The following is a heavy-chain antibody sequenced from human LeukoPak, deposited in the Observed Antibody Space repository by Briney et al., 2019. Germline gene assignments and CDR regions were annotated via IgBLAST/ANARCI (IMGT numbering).Heavy chain of an antibody. D-gene: IGHD3-22*01. CDR3: ARDTNYYDSSGYYY. CDR2: ISSSSSYI. J-gene: IGHJ4*02. V-gene: IGHV3-21*01. CDR1: GFTFSSYS. Sequence: PGGSLRLSCAASGFTFSSYSMNWVRQAPGKGLDWVSSISSSSSYIYYADPVKGRFTISRDNAKNSLYLQMNSLRAEDTAVYYCARDTNYYDSSGYYYWGQGTLVTVSS.